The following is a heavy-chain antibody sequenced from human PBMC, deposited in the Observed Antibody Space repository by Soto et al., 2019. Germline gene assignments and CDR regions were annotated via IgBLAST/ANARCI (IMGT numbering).Heavy chain of an antibody. Sequence: PGESLKISCKGSEYSVSSYWLAWVRQMPGKGLEWMGIIYPGDSNTRYSPSFQGQVTISADKSISTAYLQWSSLKASDTAIYYCARNYYGSGTYSAFNIWGQGTMVTVSS. CDR3: ARNYYGSGTYSAFNI. D-gene: IGHD3-10*01. CDR2: IYPGDSNT. J-gene: IGHJ3*02. V-gene: IGHV5-51*01. CDR1: EYSVSSYW.